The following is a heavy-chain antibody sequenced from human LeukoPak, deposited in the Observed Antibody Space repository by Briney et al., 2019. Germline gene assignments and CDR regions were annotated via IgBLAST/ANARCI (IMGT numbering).Heavy chain of an antibody. D-gene: IGHD5-18*01. CDR1: GYTFTGYY. J-gene: IGHJ6*03. V-gene: IGHV1-2*02. CDR3: ARTALNYYYYMDV. Sequence: GASVKVSCRASGYTFTGYYMHWVRRAPGQGLEWMGWINLNNGGTNYAQKFQGRVTMTRDAYIRTAYMELSRLRSDDTAVYYCARTALNYYYYMDVWGKGTTVTISS. CDR2: INLNNGGT.